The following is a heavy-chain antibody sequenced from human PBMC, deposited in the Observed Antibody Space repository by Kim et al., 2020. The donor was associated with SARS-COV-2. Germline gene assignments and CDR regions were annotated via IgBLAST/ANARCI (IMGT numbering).Heavy chain of an antibody. Sequence: QEFQGRVTITRDTSASTAYMELSSLRSEDTAVVYCARDDILTGYPSSFDYWGQGTLVTVSS. CDR3: ARDDILTGYPSSFDY. D-gene: IGHD3-9*01. V-gene: IGHV1-3*01. J-gene: IGHJ4*02.